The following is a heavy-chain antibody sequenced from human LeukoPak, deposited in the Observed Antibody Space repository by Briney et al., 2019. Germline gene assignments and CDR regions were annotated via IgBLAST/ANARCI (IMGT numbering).Heavy chain of an antibody. V-gene: IGHV1-69*05. J-gene: IGHJ4*02. Sequence: SVKVSCKASGGTFSSYAISWVRQAPGQGLEWMGRIIPIFGTANYAQKFQGRVTIITDESTSTAYMELSSLRSEDTAVYYCARSYYYGSGSYYNNFDYWGQGTLVTVSS. CDR2: IIPIFGTA. CDR3: ARSYYYGSGSYYNNFDY. CDR1: GGTFSSYA. D-gene: IGHD3-10*01.